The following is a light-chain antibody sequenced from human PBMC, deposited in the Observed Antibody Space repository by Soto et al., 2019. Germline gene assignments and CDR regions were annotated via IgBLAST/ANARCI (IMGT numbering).Light chain of an antibody. V-gene: IGLV2-14*03. CDR1: SSDVGAYNY. Sequence: QSALTQPASVSGSPGQSITISCTGASSDVGAYNYVSWYQQHPGKAPKLLIYDVTNRPSGVSNRFSGSKSGNTASLTISGLQAEDEDDYYCCSYTTSSTLYVFGTGTKLTVL. J-gene: IGLJ1*01. CDR2: DVT. CDR3: CSYTTSSTLYV.